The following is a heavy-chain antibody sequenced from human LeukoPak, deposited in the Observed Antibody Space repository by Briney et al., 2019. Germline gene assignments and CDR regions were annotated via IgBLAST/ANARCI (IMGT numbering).Heavy chain of an antibody. D-gene: IGHD6-6*01. Sequence: SDTLSLPCTVSGRPISSYYWSWIRQPAGKGLEWIGRIYSSGSTNYNPSLKGRVPMSVDTSTSQFSLRLSSVTAADTAVYYCARGLEYSSSSLTRYYYYYMDVWGKGTTVTVSS. CDR1: GRPISSYY. CDR3: ARGLEYSSSSLTRYYYYYMDV. CDR2: IYSSGST. V-gene: IGHV4-4*07. J-gene: IGHJ6*03.